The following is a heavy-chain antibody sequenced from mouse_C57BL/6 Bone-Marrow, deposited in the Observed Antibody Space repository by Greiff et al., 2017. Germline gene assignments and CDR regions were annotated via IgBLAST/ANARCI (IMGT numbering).Heavy chain of an antibody. V-gene: IGHV1-76*01. D-gene: IGHD3-2*02. Sequence: QVQLKQSGAELVRPGASVKLSCKASGYTFTDYYINWVKQRPGQGLEWIARIYPGSGNTYYNEKFKGKATLTAEKSSSTAYMQLSSLTSEDSAVYFCARSGRAWFAYWGQGTLVTVSA. J-gene: IGHJ3*01. CDR3: ARSGRAWFAY. CDR2: IYPGSGNT. CDR1: GYTFTDYY.